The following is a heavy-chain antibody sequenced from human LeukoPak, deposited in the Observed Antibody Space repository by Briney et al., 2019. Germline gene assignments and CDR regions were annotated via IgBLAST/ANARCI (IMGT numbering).Heavy chain of an antibody. CDR2: IKQDGGEK. CDR1: GFTFSSFG. D-gene: IGHD1-26*01. J-gene: IGHJ4*02. V-gene: IGHV3-7*01. CDR3: ARLGGSYYTY. Sequence: GGSLRLSCSASGFTFSSFGMHWVRQAPGKGLEWVANIKQDGGEKYYVDSVKGRFTISRDNAKNSLFLQMNSLRVEDTAVYYCARLGGSYYTYWGQGTLVTVSS.